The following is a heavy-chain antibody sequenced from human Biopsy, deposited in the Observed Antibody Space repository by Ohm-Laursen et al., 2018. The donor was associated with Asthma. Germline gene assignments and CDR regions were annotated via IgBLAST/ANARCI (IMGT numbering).Heavy chain of an antibody. D-gene: IGHD4-23*01. Sequence: SLRLSCAASGFTFGDYWMSWVRQVPGKGLEWVSAIYSGGGTFYADSVKGRVTISRDISKNTLSLQMNSLRAEDTAVYYCARAYGGNFFSGAFDIWGQGTMVTVSS. V-gene: IGHV3-53*01. J-gene: IGHJ3*02. CDR1: GFTFGDYW. CDR3: ARAYGGNFFSGAFDI. CDR2: IYSGGGT.